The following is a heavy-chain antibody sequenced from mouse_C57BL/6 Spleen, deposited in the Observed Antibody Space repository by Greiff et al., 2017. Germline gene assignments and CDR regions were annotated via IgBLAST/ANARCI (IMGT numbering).Heavy chain of an antibody. CDR3: ARPQFITTVVAKAWFAY. J-gene: IGHJ3*01. Sequence: QVQLQQPGAELVRPGTSVKLSCKASGYTFTSYWMHWVKQRPGQGLEWIGVIDPSDSYTNSNQKFKGKATLTVDTSSSTAYMQLSSLTAEDSAVYYCARPQFITTVVAKAWFAYWGQGTLVTVSA. CDR1: GYTFTSYW. V-gene: IGHV1-59*01. CDR2: IDPSDSYT. D-gene: IGHD1-1*01.